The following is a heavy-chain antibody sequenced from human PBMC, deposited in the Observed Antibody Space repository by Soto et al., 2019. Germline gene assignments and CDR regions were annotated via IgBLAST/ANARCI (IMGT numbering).Heavy chain of an antibody. Sequence: EVHLLESGGDLVQPGGSLRLSCAASGFSFTAYIMSWFRQAPGQGLEWVSAISVSGDKTYYADSVKGRFTISRDDAKNTLDLQLNSLRVDDTAIYYCAKGGWLDDCGQGTLVTVSS. CDR3: AKGGWLDD. V-gene: IGHV3-23*01. J-gene: IGHJ4*02. D-gene: IGHD5-12*01. CDR2: ISVSGDKT. CDR1: GFSFTAYI.